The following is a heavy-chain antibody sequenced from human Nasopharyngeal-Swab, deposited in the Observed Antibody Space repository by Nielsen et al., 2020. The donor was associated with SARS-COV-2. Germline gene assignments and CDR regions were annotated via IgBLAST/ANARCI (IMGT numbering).Heavy chain of an antibody. J-gene: IGHJ3*02. CDR3: ASLRFLEWLVFPPLDADAFDI. CDR2: ISSSGSTI. V-gene: IGHV3-48*03. CDR1: GFTFSSYE. D-gene: IGHD3-3*01. Sequence: GGSLRLSCAASGFTFSSYEMNWVRQAPGKGLEWVSYISSSGSTIYYADSVKGRFTISRDNSKNTLYLQMNSLRAEDTAVYYCASLRFLEWLVFPPLDADAFDIWGQGTMVTVSS.